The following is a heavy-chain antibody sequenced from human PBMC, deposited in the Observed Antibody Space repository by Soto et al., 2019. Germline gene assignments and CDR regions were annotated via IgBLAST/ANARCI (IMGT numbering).Heavy chain of an antibody. CDR3: AKSSQSWNYYYFVMDL. Sequence: PGGSLRLSCAASGFTFSNYAMSWVRQAPGKGLEWVSGIIDSGGRTYYSDSVKGRFTISRDNSKNTLYLQMNRLRAEDTAVYYCAKSSQSWNYYYFVMDLWGHGITVTVSS. V-gene: IGHV3-23*01. J-gene: IGHJ6*02. D-gene: IGHD3-3*01. CDR2: IIDSGGRT. CDR1: GFTFSNYA.